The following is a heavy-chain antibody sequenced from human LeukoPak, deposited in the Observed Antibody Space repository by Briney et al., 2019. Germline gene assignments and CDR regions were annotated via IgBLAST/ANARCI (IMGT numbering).Heavy chain of an antibody. D-gene: IGHD6-6*01. Sequence: PGASLRLSRAASGFTFSSYAMSWVRQAPGKGLEWVSAISGSGGSTYYADSVKGRFTISRDNSKNTLCLQMNSLRAEDTAVYYCAKEVVAARRYYYYGMDVWGQGTTVTVSS. CDR2: ISGSGGST. J-gene: IGHJ6*02. CDR1: GFTFSSYA. CDR3: AKEVVAARRYYYYGMDV. V-gene: IGHV3-23*01.